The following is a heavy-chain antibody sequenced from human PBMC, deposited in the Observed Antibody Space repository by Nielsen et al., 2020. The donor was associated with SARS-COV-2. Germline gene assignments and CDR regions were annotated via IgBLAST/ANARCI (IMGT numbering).Heavy chain of an antibody. CDR3: AKAPNPLAAAGYYYFDY. CDR1: GFTFDDYA. J-gene: IGHJ4*02. D-gene: IGHD6-13*01. Sequence: SLKISCAASGFTFDDYAMHWVRQAPGKGLEWVSGISWNSGSIGYADSVKGRFTISRDNAKNSLYLQMNSLRAEDTALYYCAKAPNPLAAAGYYYFDYWGQGPLVTVSS. CDR2: ISWNSGSI. V-gene: IGHV3-9*01.